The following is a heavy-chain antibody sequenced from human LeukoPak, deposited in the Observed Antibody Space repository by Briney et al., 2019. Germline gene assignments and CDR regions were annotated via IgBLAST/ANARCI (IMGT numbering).Heavy chain of an antibody. Sequence: ASVKVSCKASGYTFTSYDINWVRQATGRGLEWMGWMNPNSGNTGYAQKFQGRVTMTRNTSISTAYMELSSLRSEDTAVYYCARDTCDGVSCYNWFDPWGQGTLVTVSS. CDR3: ARDTCDGVSCYNWFDP. V-gene: IGHV1-8*01. D-gene: IGHD4-17*01. CDR1: GYTFTSYD. J-gene: IGHJ5*02. CDR2: MNPNSGNT.